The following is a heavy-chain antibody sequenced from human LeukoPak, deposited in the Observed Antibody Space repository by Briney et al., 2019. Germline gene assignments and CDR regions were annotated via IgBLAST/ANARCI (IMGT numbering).Heavy chain of an antibody. J-gene: IGHJ3*02. Sequence: PGGSLRLSCAASGFTFSSYSMNWVRQAPRKGLEWISYISGSGSVSYYEDSVKGRFTISRDNAKNSLYLQMNSLRDEDTALYYCARDGGFGFLAAFDIWGQGTMVTVSS. CDR3: ARDGGFGFLAAFDI. D-gene: IGHD3-10*01. CDR1: GFTFSSYS. CDR2: ISGSGSVS. V-gene: IGHV3-48*02.